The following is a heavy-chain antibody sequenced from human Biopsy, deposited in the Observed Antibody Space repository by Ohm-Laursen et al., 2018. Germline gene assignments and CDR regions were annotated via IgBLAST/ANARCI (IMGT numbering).Heavy chain of an antibody. CDR1: GYSVTNDYY. D-gene: IGHD5-12*01. V-gene: IGHV4-38-2*01. CDR3: ARVAGGYAYYYGMDV. J-gene: IGHJ6*02. CDR2: IYYDGIT. Sequence: GTLSLTCAVSGYSVTNDYYWGWIRQPPGKGLEWIGNIYYDGITYYNPSLKSRVAMSVDTSKNQFSLRLTSVTAADTAVYYRARVAGGYAYYYGMDVWGQGTTVSVSS.